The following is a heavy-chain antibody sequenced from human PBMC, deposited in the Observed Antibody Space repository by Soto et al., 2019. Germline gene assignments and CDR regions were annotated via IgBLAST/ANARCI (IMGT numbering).Heavy chain of an antibody. CDR2: IYYSGST. CDR3: ARGTIAARLAKNYERKFWETDY. V-gene: IGHV4-30-4*01. CDR1: GGSISSGDYY. D-gene: IGHD6-6*01. Sequence: QVQLQESGPGLVKPSQTLSLTCTVSGGSISSGDYYWSWIRQPPGKGLEWIGYIYYSGSTYYNPSLKSRVTISVDTSKNQFSLKLSSVTAADTAVYYCARGTIAARLAKNYERKFWETDYWGQGTLVTVSS. J-gene: IGHJ4*02.